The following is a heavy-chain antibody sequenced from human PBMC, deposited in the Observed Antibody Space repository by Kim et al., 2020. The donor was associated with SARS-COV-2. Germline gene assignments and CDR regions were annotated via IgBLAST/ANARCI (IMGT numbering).Heavy chain of an antibody. J-gene: IGHJ4*02. CDR3: AKDGSGSYYAPIDY. V-gene: IGHV3-23*01. Sequence: ADSGKGRFTISRNNAKNTLYLKMNSLRAEDTAVYYCAKDGSGSYYAPIDYWGQGTLVTVSS. D-gene: IGHD3-10*01.